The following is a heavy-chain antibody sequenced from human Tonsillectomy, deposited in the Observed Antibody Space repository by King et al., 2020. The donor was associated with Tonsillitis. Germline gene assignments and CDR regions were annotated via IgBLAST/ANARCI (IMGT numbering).Heavy chain of an antibody. CDR1: GFTFSSHA. CDR3: ATKHYYDSYWFDP. D-gene: IGHD3-22*01. V-gene: IGHV3-30-3*01. Sequence: VQLVESGGGVVQPGRSLRLSCAASGFTFSSHAMHWVRQAPGKGLEWVAVISYDGSNKNYADSVKGRFTISRDNSKNTLYLQMNSLRAEDTAVYYCATKHYYDSYWFDPWGQGTLVTVSS. CDR2: ISYDGSNK. J-gene: IGHJ5*02.